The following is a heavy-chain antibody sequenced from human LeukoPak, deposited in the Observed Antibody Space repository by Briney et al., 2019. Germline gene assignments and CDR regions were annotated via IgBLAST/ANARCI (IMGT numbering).Heavy chain of an antibody. V-gene: IGHV3-33*01. J-gene: IGHJ4*02. D-gene: IGHD6-19*01. CDR3: ARDRTNDSSGWYGVLGY. CDR2: IWYDGSNK. Sequence: GGSLRLSCAASGFTFSSYGMHWVRQAPGKGLEWVAVIWYDGSNKYYADSVKGRFTISRDNSKNTLYLQMNSLRAEDTAVYYFARDRTNDSSGWYGVLGYWGQGTLVTVSS. CDR1: GFTFSSYG.